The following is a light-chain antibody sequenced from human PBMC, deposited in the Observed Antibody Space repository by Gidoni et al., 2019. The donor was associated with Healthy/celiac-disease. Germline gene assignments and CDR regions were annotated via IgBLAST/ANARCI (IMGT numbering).Light chain of an antibody. CDR1: QSLLHSNGYNY. J-gene: IGKJ2*01. V-gene: IGKV2-28*01. Sequence: DIVMTQSSLSLPVTPGEPASISCRSSQSLLHSNGYNYLDWYLQKPGQSPQILIYLGSNRASGVPDRLSGSGSGTDFTLKISRVEAEDVGVYYCMQALQTPYTFGQGTKLEIK. CDR2: LGS. CDR3: MQALQTPYT.